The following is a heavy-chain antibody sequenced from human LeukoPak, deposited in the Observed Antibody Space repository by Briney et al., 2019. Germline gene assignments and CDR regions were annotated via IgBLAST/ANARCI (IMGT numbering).Heavy chain of an antibody. CDR1: GFTFSRST. CDR2: ISSSSIYI. Sequence: GGSLRLSCTASGFTFSRSTMNWVRQAPGKGLEWVSSISSSSIYIYYADSVKGRFTISRDNAKNSLYLEMNSLRAEDTAVYYCARADNYDILTGYSDYWGQGTLVTVSS. CDR3: ARADNYDILTGYSDY. J-gene: IGHJ4*02. D-gene: IGHD3-9*01. V-gene: IGHV3-21*01.